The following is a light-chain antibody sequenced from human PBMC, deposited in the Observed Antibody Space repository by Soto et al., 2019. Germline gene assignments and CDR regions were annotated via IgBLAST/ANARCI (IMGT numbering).Light chain of an antibody. V-gene: IGKV1-9*01. CDR3: QQLKSYPLS. J-gene: IGKJ4*01. CDR2: AAS. CDR1: QDISSY. Sequence: DIQLTQSPSFLSASVGDRVTITCRTSQDISSYLAWYQQKPGKAPQPLMSAASTLQSGVPSRFSGSGSGTEFTLTISSLQPEDFATYYCQQLKSYPLSFGGGTKVEI.